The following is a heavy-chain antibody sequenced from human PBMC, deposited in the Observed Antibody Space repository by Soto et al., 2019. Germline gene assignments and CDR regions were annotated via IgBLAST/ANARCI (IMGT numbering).Heavy chain of an antibody. CDR1: GFTFNSYV. D-gene: IGHD6-19*01. J-gene: IGHJ4*02. CDR3: AREGYSSGKAGVFDY. Sequence: GGSLRLSCAASGFTFNSYVMHWLRQAPGKGLEWVAVISSDVNVKFYADSVKGRFAISRDNSGNTLYLQMDSLRLADTAVYYCAREGYSSGKAGVFDYWGQGALVTVSS. V-gene: IGHV3-30*16. CDR2: ISSDVNVK.